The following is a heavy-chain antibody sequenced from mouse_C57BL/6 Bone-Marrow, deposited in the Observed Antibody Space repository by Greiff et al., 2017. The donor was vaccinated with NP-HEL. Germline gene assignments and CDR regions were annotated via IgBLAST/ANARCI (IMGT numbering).Heavy chain of an antibody. V-gene: IGHV14-4*01. CDR2: IDPENGDT. Sequence: EVKVEESGAELVRPGASVKLSCTASGFNIKDDYMHWVKQRPEQGLEWIGWIDPENGDTEYASKFQGKATITADTSSNTAYLQLSSLTSEDTAVYYCTLTVVADYWGQGTTLTVSS. D-gene: IGHD1-1*01. CDR1: GFNIKDDY. J-gene: IGHJ2*01. CDR3: TLTVVADY.